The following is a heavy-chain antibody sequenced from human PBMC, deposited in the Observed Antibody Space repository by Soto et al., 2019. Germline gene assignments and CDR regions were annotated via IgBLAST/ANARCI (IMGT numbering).Heavy chain of an antibody. CDR1: GFPFSIYA. J-gene: IGHJ4*02. Sequence: GGSLRLSCEASGFPFSIYAMNWVRQSPGKGLEWISVISGSGGATYFADSVKGRFVISRDNSKNTLYLQMNRLSAEDTAIYYCAKAPLRVLHSLVFDYWAQGSLFTVSS. D-gene: IGHD3-16*02. CDR3: AKAPLRVLHSLVFDY. V-gene: IGHV3-23*01. CDR2: ISGSGGAT.